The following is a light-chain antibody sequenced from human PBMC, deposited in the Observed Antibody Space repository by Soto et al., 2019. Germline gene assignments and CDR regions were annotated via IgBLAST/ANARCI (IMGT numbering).Light chain of an antibody. Sequence: DIQITQYPSSLSASVGDRVTITCRASQSISSYLNWYQQKPGKAPKLLIYAASSLQSGVPSRFSGSGSGTDFTLTISSLQPEDFATYYCQQSYSTPLLTFGGGTKVDIK. V-gene: IGKV1-39*01. CDR3: QQSYSTPLLT. J-gene: IGKJ4*01. CDR1: QSISSY. CDR2: AAS.